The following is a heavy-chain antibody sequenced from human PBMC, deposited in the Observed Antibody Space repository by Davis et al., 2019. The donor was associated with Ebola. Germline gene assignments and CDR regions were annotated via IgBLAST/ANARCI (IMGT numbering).Heavy chain of an antibody. V-gene: IGHV1-2*02. Sequence: ASVKVSCKASGYTFTGYYMHWVRQAPGQGLEWMGWINPNSGGTNYAQKFQGRVTMTRDTSISTAYMELSRLRSDDTAVYYCAREVDPLEWLLYALFSMDVWGQGTTVTVSS. CDR2: INPNSGGT. D-gene: IGHD3-3*01. J-gene: IGHJ6*02. CDR1: GYTFTGYY. CDR3: AREVDPLEWLLYALFSMDV.